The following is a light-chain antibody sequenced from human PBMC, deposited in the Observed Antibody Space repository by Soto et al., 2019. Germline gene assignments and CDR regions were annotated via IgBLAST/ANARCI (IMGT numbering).Light chain of an antibody. Sequence: DIQMTQSPSTLSASVGDGVTITCRASQSISTWLTWYQQKAGRAPKVLIYKASSLQSGVPSRFSGSGSGTDFTLTISSLQPEDFATYYCQHYNSYSEAFGQGTKVDIK. V-gene: IGKV1-5*03. CDR3: QHYNSYSEA. CDR1: QSISTW. J-gene: IGKJ1*01. CDR2: KAS.